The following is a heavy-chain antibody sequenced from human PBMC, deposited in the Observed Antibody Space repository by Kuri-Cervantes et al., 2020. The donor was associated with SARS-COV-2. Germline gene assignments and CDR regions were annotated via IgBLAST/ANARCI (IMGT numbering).Heavy chain of an antibody. CDR1: EFNFSRTD. D-gene: IGHD2-21*01. V-gene: IGHV3-30*18. CDR3: AKDRVGVQDF. Sequence: GESLKISCAASEFNFSRTDMHWVRQAPGKGLEWVALISHDGKNKKCIASGKGRFTISRDNSQNTLYLHMKSLRSEDTAMYYCAKDRVGVQDFWGQGTLVTVSS. CDR2: ISHDGKNK. J-gene: IGHJ4*02.